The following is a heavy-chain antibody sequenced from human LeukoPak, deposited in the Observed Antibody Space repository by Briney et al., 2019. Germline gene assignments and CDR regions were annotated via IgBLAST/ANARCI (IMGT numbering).Heavy chain of an antibody. Sequence: GASVKVSCKASGYTFTGYYMHWVRQAPGQGLEWMGIINPTGDSTSYAQKFQARVTMTRDTSTNTVYMELSSLRSEDTAVYYCARHPSPQLHHFDYWGQGTLVTVSS. V-gene: IGHV1-46*01. CDR3: ARHPSPQLHHFDY. J-gene: IGHJ4*02. CDR1: GYTFTGYY. CDR2: INPTGDST. D-gene: IGHD2-2*01.